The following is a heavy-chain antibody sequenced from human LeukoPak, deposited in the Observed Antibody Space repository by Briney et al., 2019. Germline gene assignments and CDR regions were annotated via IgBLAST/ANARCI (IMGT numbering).Heavy chain of an antibody. CDR2: IIPIFGTA. CDR1: GGTFSSYA. V-gene: IGHV1-69*13. J-gene: IGHJ1*01. CDR3: ARVFYYDSSGYWYFQH. D-gene: IGHD3-22*01. Sequence: SVKVSCKASGGTFSSYAISWVRQAPGQGLEWMGGIIPIFGTANYAQKFQGRATITADESTSTAYMELSSLRSEDTAVYYCARVFYYDSSGYWYFQHWGQGTLVTVSS.